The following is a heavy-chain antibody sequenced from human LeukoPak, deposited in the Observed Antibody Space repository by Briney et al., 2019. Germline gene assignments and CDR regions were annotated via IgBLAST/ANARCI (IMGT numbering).Heavy chain of an antibody. D-gene: IGHD1-1*01. Sequence: SETLSLTCTVSGGSITNSYWNWIRQSPGKELEWIGYINYSGSTNYNPSLKSRVTISVDTSKNQFSLKLSSVTAADTAVYFCARDPLSTNDFDIWGQGTMVTVSS. CDR3: ARDPLSTNDFDI. CDR2: INYSGST. CDR1: GGSITNSY. J-gene: IGHJ3*02. V-gene: IGHV4-59*01.